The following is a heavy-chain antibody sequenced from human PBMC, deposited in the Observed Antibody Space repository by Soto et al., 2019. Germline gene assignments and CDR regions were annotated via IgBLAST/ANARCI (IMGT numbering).Heavy chain of an antibody. CDR1: GYTFTRYW. J-gene: IGHJ4*02. V-gene: IGHV5-51*03. Sequence: EVQLVQSGAEVRKPGESLKISCKGSGYTFTRYWIGWVRQMPGKGLEWMGIIYPGDSDIRYSPSFQGQVTISADKSISTAYRQWISLKASDTAIYFCARLGPSIVVAEIDYWGQGTLVTVSS. CDR3: ARLGPSIVVAEIDY. CDR2: IYPGDSDI. D-gene: IGHD6-19*01.